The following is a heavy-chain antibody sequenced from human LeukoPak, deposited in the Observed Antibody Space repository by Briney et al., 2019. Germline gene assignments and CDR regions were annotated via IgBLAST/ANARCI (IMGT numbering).Heavy chain of an antibody. Sequence: SETLSLTCAVYGGSFSGYSWTWIRQPPGKGLEWIGEINHSGTTDYNPSLQSRVTISLDTSKNQFSLKLSSVTAADTAVYYCARTNARLVLRYFDWLLPPWFDPWGQGTLVTVSS. J-gene: IGHJ5*02. CDR2: INHSGTT. CDR3: ARTNARLVLRYFDWLLPPWFDP. V-gene: IGHV4-34*01. D-gene: IGHD3-9*01. CDR1: GGSFSGYS.